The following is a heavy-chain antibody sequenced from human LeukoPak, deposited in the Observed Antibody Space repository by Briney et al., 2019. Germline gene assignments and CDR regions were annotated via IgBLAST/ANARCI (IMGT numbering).Heavy chain of an antibody. CDR1: GFTFSSYS. CDR3: ARGRRVAATQTYKYYYMDV. CDR2: ISSSSSFI. V-gene: IGHV3-21*05. D-gene: IGHD2-15*01. J-gene: IGHJ6*03. Sequence: GGSLRLSCAASGFTFSSYSMNWVRQAPGKGLEWVSYISSSSSFIEYADSVKGRLNISRDNAKKSLYLQMSSLRGEDTAVYYRARGRRVAATQTYKYYYMDVWGKGTTVTVSS.